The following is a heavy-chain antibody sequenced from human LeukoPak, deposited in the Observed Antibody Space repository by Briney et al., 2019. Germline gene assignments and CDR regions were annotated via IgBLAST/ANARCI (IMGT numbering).Heavy chain of an antibody. J-gene: IGHJ4*02. CDR2: INPNSGGT. CDR1: GYTFTGYY. V-gene: IGHV1-2*02. Sequence: ASVKVSCKASGYTFTGYYMRWVRQAPGQGLEWMGWINPNSGGTNYAQKFQGRVTMTRDTSISTAYMELSRLRSDDTAVYYCARRYDSSGYYPVDYWGQGTLVTVSS. CDR3: ARRYDSSGYYPVDY. D-gene: IGHD3-22*01.